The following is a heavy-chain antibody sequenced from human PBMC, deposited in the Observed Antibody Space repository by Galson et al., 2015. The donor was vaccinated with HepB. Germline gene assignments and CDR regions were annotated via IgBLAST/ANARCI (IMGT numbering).Heavy chain of an antibody. J-gene: IGHJ4*02. V-gene: IGHV3-74*01. D-gene: IGHD4-17*01. CDR2: INSDGSRT. CDR3: ARIPALTTADD. Sequence: SLRLSCAASGFTFSNYWMHWVRQAPGKGLVWVARINSDGSRTSYVDSVKGRFTISRDNAKNTLYLQMNSLRAEDTAVYYCARIPALTTADDWGQGTLVTVSS. CDR1: GFTFSNYW.